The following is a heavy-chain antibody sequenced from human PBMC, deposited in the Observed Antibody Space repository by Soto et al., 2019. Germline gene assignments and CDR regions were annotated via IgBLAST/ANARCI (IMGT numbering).Heavy chain of an antibody. CDR1: GFTFSSYW. Sequence: EVQLVESGGGLVQPGGSLRLSCAASGFTFSSYWMHWVRQDPLKGLVWVSSIRSDGTATQYADSVKGRFTVSRDNAKNTVYLKMNSLRAEDTAVYYCAKDLSWGQCDYWGQGTLVNVSS. CDR3: AKDLSWGQCDY. CDR2: IRSDGTAT. D-gene: IGHD3-16*01. V-gene: IGHV3-74*03. J-gene: IGHJ4*02.